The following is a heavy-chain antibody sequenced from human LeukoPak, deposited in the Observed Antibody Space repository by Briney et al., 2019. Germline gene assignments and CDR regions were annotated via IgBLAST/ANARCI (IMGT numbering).Heavy chain of an antibody. CDR3: ARLQADGYSNRVDY. J-gene: IGHJ4*02. CDR2: IYTSGST. CDR1: GGSISSYY. Sequence: SETLSLTCTVSGGSISSYYWSWIRQPAGKGLEWIGRIYTSGSTNYNPSLKSRVTMSVDTSKNQFSLKLSSVTAADTAVYYCARLQADGYSNRVDYWGQGTLVTVSS. D-gene: IGHD4-11*01. V-gene: IGHV4-4*07.